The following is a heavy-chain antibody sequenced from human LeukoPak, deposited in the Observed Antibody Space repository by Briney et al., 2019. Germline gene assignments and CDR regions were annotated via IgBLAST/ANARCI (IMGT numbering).Heavy chain of an antibody. D-gene: IGHD4-17*01. V-gene: IGHV3-30*18. CDR1: GFSFSDYG. Sequence: GGSLRLSCKASGFSFSDYGMHWVRQAPGQGLEWVTVIAYDGSTRYYRDSVKGRFTISRDNSKNTLSLQMNSLRVEDSALYYCAKDHQRTTVTPIYYYYYGMDVWGQGTTVTVSS. J-gene: IGHJ6*02. CDR3: AKDHQRTTVTPIYYYYYGMDV. CDR2: IAYDGSTR.